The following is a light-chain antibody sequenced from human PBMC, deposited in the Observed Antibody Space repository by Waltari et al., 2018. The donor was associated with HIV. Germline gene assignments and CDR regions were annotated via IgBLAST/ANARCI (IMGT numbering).Light chain of an antibody. Sequence: QTGLTQPPSVSRALRQTATLTCTGNSNNVGNQGAALLQQHQGHPPKLLSYRNNKRPLGISERLSASKSGNTAALTISGRQPEDEAVYYCSAGDSDLTAWMFGGGTKLTV. CDR1: SNNVGNQG. CDR2: RNN. J-gene: IGLJ3*02. V-gene: IGLV10-54*01. CDR3: SAGDSDLTAWM.